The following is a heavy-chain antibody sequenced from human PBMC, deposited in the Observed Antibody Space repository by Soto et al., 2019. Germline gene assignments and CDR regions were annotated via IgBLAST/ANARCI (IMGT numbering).Heavy chain of an antibody. CDR3: ARALDRFGDYIGYFDY. D-gene: IGHD4-17*01. CDR1: GFTFFDYG. J-gene: IGHJ4*02. CDR2: IWFNGTTA. V-gene: IGHV3-33*01. Sequence: PGGFLRLSCAVSGFTFFDYGMHWVRQAPGKGLEWVTFIWFNGTTAYYADSVKGRFTISRDNSRNTVYLHMSGLRVDDTAMYYCARALDRFGDYIGYFDYWGQGTPVTVSS.